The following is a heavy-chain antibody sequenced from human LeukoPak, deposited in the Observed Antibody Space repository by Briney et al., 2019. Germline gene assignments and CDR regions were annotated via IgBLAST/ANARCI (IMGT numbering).Heavy chain of an antibody. CDR2: IYTTGST. CDR1: GGSISSGSYY. J-gene: IGHJ6*03. Sequence: SQTLSLTCTVSGGSISSGSYYWSWIRQPAGKGLEGIGRIYTTGSTNYNPSLKSRLTISVDTSKNQFSLKLRSVTAAATAVYYCARIKCGGDCRGYYYYYHMDVWGKGTTVTISS. CDR3: ARIKCGGDCRGYYYYYHMDV. D-gene: IGHD2-21*02. V-gene: IGHV4-61*02.